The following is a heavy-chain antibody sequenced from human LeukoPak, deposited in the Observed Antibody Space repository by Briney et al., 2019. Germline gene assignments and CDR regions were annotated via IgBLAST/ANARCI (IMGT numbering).Heavy chain of an antibody. V-gene: IGHV1-69*13. CDR1: GGTFSSYA. D-gene: IGHD3-10*01. CDR2: IIPIFGTA. CDR3: ARHYGSGSYYNSYFDY. J-gene: IGHJ4*02. Sequence: SVKVFCKASGGTFSSYAISWARQAPGQGLEWMGGIIPIFGTANYAQKFQGRVTITPDESTSTAYMELSSLRSEETAVYYCARHYGSGSYYNSYFDYWGQGTLVTVSS.